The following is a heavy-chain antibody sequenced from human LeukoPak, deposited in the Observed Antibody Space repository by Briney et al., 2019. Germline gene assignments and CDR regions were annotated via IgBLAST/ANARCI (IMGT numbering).Heavy chain of an antibody. CDR3: ARVGAIAGIDP. J-gene: IGHJ5*02. CDR2: ISYYGST. Sequence: PSETLSLTCAVSAYSTTEVFSSVWIRQPPGQGLEWIASISYYGSTYSKSTLQSRLIISTGTSKDEFSLRLTSVTDTDTAVYYCARVGAIAGIDPWGQGTPVTVSS. V-gene: IGHV4-38-2*01. D-gene: IGHD3-16*01. CDR1: AYSTTEVFS.